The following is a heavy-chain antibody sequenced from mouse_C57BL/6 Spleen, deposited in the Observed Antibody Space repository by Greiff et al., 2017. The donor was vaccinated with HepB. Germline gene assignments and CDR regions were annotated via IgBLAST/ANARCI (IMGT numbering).Heavy chain of an antibody. CDR1: GYSFTGYY. CDR3: ARSTVVYFDY. Sequence: EVQLQQSGPELVKPGASVKISCKASGYSFTGYYMNWVKQSPEKSLEWIGEINPSTGGTTYNQKFKAKATLTVDKSSSTAYMQLKSLTSEDSAVYYCARSTVVYFDYWGQGTTLTVSS. D-gene: IGHD1-1*01. V-gene: IGHV1-42*01. J-gene: IGHJ2*01. CDR2: INPSTGGT.